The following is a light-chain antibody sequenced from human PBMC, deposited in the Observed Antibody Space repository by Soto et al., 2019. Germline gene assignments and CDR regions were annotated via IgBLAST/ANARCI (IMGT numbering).Light chain of an antibody. CDR3: CSYAGSYTVV. J-gene: IGLJ2*01. CDR1: SSDVGGYSY. V-gene: IGLV2-11*01. Sequence: QSALTQPRSVSGSPGQSVTISCTGTSSDVGGYSYVSWYQQHPGKAPKLMIYDVSKRPSGVPDRFSASKSGNTASLTISGLQAEDEADYYCCSYAGSYTVVLGGGTKLTVL. CDR2: DVS.